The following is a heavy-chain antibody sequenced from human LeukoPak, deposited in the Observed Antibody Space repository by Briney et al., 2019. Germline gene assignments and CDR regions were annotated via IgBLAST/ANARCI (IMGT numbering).Heavy chain of an antibody. CDR2: IWYDGSNK. V-gene: IGHV3-33*08. J-gene: IGHJ4*02. CDR3: ARELTYCGGDCYSERGAVGY. Sequence: PGRSLRLSCEASGFTFWNYGVHWVRQAPGKGLEWVAVIWYDGSNKYYADSVKGRFTISRDNSKNTLYLQMNSLRAEDTAVYYCARELTYCGGDCYSERGAVGYWGQGTLVTVSS. CDR1: GFTFWNYG. D-gene: IGHD2-21*02.